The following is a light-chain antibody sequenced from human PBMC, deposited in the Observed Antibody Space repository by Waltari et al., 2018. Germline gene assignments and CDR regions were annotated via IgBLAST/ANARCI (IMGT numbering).Light chain of an antibody. J-gene: IGKJ1*01. CDR1: QNIDYY. CDR2: DSS. Sequence: EIVLTQSPATMSLSPGDRATLSCRASQNIDYYLAWYQQKPGRAPRLLIYDSSNRAAGIPVRFSGSGSGVDFTLTIANLEPDDFAVYFCLQRSVWPWTFGQGTKVEIK. V-gene: IGKV3-11*01. CDR3: LQRSVWPWT.